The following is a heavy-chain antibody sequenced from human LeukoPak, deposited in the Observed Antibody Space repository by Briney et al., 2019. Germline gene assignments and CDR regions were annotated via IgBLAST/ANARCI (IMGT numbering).Heavy chain of an antibody. D-gene: IGHD3-10*01. CDR1: GFTFSSYE. V-gene: IGHV3-48*03. CDR2: ISSSGSTI. CDR3: ARGKGRTYYYGSGSFGAFDI. Sequence: PGGSLRLSCAASGFTFSSYEMNWVRQAPGKGLEWVSYISSSGSTIYYADSVKGRFTISRDNAKNSLYLQMNSLRAEDTAVYYCARGKGRTYYYGSGSFGAFDIWGQGTMVTVSS. J-gene: IGHJ3*02.